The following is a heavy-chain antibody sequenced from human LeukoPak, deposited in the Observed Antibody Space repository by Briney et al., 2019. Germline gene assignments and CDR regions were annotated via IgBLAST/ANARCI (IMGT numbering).Heavy chain of an antibody. CDR3: ARDYYDSSGYYYTHYLDY. CDR2: NNPNSGGT. D-gene: IGHD3-22*01. V-gene: IGHV1-2*02. CDR1: GYTFTGYY. J-gene: IGHJ4*02. Sequence: ASVKVSCKASGYTFTGYYMHWVRQAPGQGLEWMGWNNPNSGGTNYAQKFQGRVTMTRDTSISTAYMELSRLRSDDTAVYYCARDYYDSSGYYYTHYLDYWGQGTLVTVSS.